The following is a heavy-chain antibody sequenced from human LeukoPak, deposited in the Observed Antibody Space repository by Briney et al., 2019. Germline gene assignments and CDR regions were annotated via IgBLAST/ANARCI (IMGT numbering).Heavy chain of an antibody. J-gene: IGHJ4*02. CDR3: ARDYYYGSGSYYNVLDY. CDR1: GFTFSSDD. V-gene: IGHV3-7*01. D-gene: IGHD3-10*01. CDR2: IKQDGSEK. Sequence: PGGSLRLSCAASGFTFSSDDMHWVRQAPGKGLEWVANIKQDGSEKYYVDSVKGRFTISRDNAKNSLYLQMNSLRAEDTAVYYCARDYYYGSGSYYNVLDYWGQGTLVTVSS.